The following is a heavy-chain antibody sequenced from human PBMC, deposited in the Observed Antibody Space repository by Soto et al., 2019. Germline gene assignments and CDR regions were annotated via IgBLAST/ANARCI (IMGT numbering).Heavy chain of an antibody. CDR1: GGTFSSYA. V-gene: IGHV1-69*01. D-gene: IGHD3-22*01. CDR2: IIPIFGTA. CDR3: ARDGYYYDSSGYSTGARTNDAFDI. J-gene: IGHJ3*02. Sequence: QVQLVQSGAEVKKPGSSVKVSCKASGGTFSSYAISWVRQAPGQGLEWMGGIIPIFGTANYAQKFQSRVTITADESTSTAYMELSSLRSEDTAVYYCARDGYYYDSSGYSTGARTNDAFDIWGQGTMVTVSS.